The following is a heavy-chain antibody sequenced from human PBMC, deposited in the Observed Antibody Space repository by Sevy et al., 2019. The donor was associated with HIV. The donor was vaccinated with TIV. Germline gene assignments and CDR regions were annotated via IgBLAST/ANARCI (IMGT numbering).Heavy chain of an antibody. CDR1: RYGLTELS. CDR3: VGSRSGLPHFDY. V-gene: IGHV1-24*01. D-gene: IGHD5-12*01. CDR2: FDPEDGKT. Sequence: ASVKVSCKVSRYGLTELSMHWVRQAPGKGLEWMGGFDPEDGKTIYAQKFQGRVTMTEDTSTDTAYMELSSLRSEDTAVFYCVGSRSGLPHFDYWGQGTLVTVSS. J-gene: IGHJ4*02.